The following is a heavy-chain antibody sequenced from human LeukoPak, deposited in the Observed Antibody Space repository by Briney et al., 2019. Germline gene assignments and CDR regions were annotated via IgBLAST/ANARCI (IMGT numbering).Heavy chain of an antibody. J-gene: IGHJ4*02. D-gene: IGHD6-13*01. CDR1: GFTFRNYV. CDR3: ARYKSYSSTTFDY. Sequence: GGSLRLSCAASGFTFRNYVTKWVRQAPGKGLEWVSGITGSGDNTYYADSVKGRFIISKDNSKNILYLQMNSLRVEDTAVYYCARYKSYSSTTFDYWGQGTLVTVSS. V-gene: IGHV3-23*01. CDR2: ITGSGDNT.